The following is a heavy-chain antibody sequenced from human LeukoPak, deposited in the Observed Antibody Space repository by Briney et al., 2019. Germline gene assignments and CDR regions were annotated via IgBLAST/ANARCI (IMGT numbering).Heavy chain of an antibody. CDR1: EFTFSSYW. D-gene: IGHD4-17*01. Sequence: GGSLRLSCAASEFTFSSYWMSWVRQAPGKGLEWVANIKQDGGQIYYLESVKGRFTVSRDNAKSSLYLQMNSLRAEDTAVYYCARLGARQMLEYWGQGTLVTVSS. CDR3: ARLGARQMLEY. J-gene: IGHJ4*02. V-gene: IGHV3-7*01. CDR2: IKQDGGQI.